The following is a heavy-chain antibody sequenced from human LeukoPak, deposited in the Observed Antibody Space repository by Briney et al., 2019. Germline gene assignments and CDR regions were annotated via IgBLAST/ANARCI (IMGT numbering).Heavy chain of an antibody. J-gene: IGHJ4*02. CDR1: GFTFSNAW. Sequence: GGSLRLSCAASGFTFSNAWMSWVRQAPGKGLEWVGRIKSKTDGGTTDYAAPVKGRFTISRDDSKNTLYLQMNSLQIEDTAVYYCTTRGPPSQLAYCSGGSCYSGARGNYFDYWGQGTLVTVSS. CDR3: TTRGPPSQLAYCSGGSCYSGARGNYFDY. V-gene: IGHV3-15*01. CDR2: IKSKTDGGTT. D-gene: IGHD2-15*01.